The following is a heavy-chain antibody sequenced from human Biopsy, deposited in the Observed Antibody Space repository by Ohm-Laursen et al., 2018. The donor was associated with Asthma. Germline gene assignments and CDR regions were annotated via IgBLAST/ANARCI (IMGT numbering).Heavy chain of an antibody. CDR3: ARVAYGDLTCFDP. D-gene: IGHD4-17*01. CDR2: INSDGSST. J-gene: IGHJ5*02. CDR1: GVSLSSFG. Sequence: SLRLSCTASGVSLSSFGMNWVRQAPGKGLVWVSRINSDGSSTSYADSVKGRFTISRDNAKNTLYLQMNSLRAEDTAVYYCARVAYGDLTCFDPWGQGTLVTVSS. V-gene: IGHV3-74*01.